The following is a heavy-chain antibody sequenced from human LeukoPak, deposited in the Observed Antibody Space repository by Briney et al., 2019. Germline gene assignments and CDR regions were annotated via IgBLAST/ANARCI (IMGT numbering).Heavy chain of an antibody. J-gene: IGHJ3*02. D-gene: IGHD3-9*01. Sequence: ASVRVSCKASGYTFTSYGISWVRQAPGQGLEWMGWISTYNADTDYAQKLQGRVTMTTDTSTSTAYMELRSLRSDDTAVYYCARDTPGRDILTGSGSDDAFDIWGQGTMVTVSS. CDR2: ISTYNADT. CDR3: ARDTPGRDILTGSGSDDAFDI. V-gene: IGHV1-18*01. CDR1: GYTFTSYG.